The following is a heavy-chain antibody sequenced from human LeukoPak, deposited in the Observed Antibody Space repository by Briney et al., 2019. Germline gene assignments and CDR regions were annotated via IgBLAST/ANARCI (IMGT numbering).Heavy chain of an antibody. V-gene: IGHV4-59*08. CDR1: GGSISSYY. CDR3: ARGGGTYYEARFDY. CDR2: IYYSGST. J-gene: IGHJ4*02. Sequence: SETLSLTCTVSGGSISSYYWSWIRQPPGKGLEWIGYIYYSGSTNYNPSLKSRVTISVDTSKNHFSLKLSSVTAADTAVYYCARGGGTYYEARFDYWGQGTLVTVSS. D-gene: IGHD1-26*01.